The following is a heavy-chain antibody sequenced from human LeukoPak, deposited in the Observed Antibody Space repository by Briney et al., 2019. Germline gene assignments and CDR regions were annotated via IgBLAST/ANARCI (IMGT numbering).Heavy chain of an antibody. Sequence: ASVKVSCKVSGYTLTELSMHWVRQAPGKGLEWMGGFDPEDGETIYAQKFRGRVTMTEDTSTDTAYMELSSLRSEDTAVYYCATVETVAAAGTGYDYWGQGTLVTVSS. D-gene: IGHD6-13*01. CDR1: GYTLTELS. CDR3: ATVETVAAAGTGYDY. J-gene: IGHJ4*02. CDR2: FDPEDGET. V-gene: IGHV1-24*01.